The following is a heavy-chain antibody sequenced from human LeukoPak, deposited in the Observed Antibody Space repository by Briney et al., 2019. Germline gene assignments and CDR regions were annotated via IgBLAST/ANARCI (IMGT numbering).Heavy chain of an antibody. CDR1: GLTFSSYW. CDR2: ISGSGGST. D-gene: IGHD2-2*01. CDR3: EKDRRSSTIDY. J-gene: IGHJ4*02. Sequence: PGGSLRLSCTASGLTFSSYWMTWVRQAPGKGLEWVSAISGSGGSTYYADSVKGRFTISRDNSKNTLYLQMNSLRAEDTAVYYCEKDRRSSTIDYWGQGTLVTVSS. V-gene: IGHV3-23*01.